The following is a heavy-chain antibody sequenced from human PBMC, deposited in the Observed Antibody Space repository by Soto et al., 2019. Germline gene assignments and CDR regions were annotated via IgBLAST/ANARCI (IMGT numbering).Heavy chain of an antibody. CDR2: IKSKIDGGTT. CDR3: TPDDIWFGDRYFDY. CDR1: GFTFSNAW. Sequence: TGGSLSLSCAASGFTFSNAWMSWVRQAPGKGLEWVGRIKSKIDGGTTDYAAPVKGRFTISRDDSKNTLYLQMNSLKTEDTAVYYCTPDDIWFGDRYFDYWGQGTLVTVSS. V-gene: IGHV3-15*01. D-gene: IGHD3-10*01. J-gene: IGHJ4*02.